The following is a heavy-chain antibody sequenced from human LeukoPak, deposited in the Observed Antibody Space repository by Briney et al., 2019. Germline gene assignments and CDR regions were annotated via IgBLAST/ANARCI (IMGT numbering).Heavy chain of an antibody. Sequence: GGSLRLSCAASGFTFSSYAMHWVRQPPGKGLEWVAVISYDVSTNYSAASVRGRFTTSRDNSNNTLYLQINSLRAEDTAVYSCAKSADPFDYWGQGTLVTVSS. CDR1: GFTFSSYA. CDR2: ISYDVSTN. CDR3: AKSADPFDY. D-gene: IGHD2-2*01. J-gene: IGHJ4*02. V-gene: IGHV3-30*04.